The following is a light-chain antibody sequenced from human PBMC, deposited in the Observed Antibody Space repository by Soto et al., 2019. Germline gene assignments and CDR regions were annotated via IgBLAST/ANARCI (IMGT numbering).Light chain of an antibody. J-gene: IGLJ3*02. CDR2: VNSDGSH. V-gene: IGLV4-69*01. CDR3: HTWDSGHWV. Sequence: QSVLTQSPSASASLGDSVRLTCTLSSCNSNYAIAWYQQHQRKGPRYLMNVNSDGSHTKGGAIPDRVSGSTTWAERSLTILGPESDDEADYYCHTWDSGHWVFGGGTKLTVL. CDR1: SCNSNYA.